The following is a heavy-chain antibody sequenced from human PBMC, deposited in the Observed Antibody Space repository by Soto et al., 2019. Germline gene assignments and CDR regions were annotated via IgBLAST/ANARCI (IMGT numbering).Heavy chain of an antibody. Sequence: ETLSLTCTVSGGSISSGGYYWSWIRQHPGKELEWIGGISYTGSTFYNPSLKSRVTMSVDTSKNQFSLKLNSVTATDTAVYYRARHPSLDYWGQGTLVTVSS. J-gene: IGHJ4*02. CDR3: ARHPSLDY. CDR1: GGSISSGGYY. D-gene: IGHD3-10*01. CDR2: ISYTGST. V-gene: IGHV4-39*01.